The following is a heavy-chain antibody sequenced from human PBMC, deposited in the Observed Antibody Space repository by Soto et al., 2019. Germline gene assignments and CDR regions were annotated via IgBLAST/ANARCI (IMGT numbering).Heavy chain of an antibody. D-gene: IGHD4-4*01. CDR3: EKKESNSNPLYSFDF. CDR1: GFTFSIYA. CDR2: MSRNGDNT. Sequence: GVSLRLSCAASGFTFSIYAMTWVRQAPGKGLEWVSSMSRNGDNTYYADSVKGRFTISRDNSKNTLYLQMNSLRAEDKAIYYCEKKESNSNPLYSFDFWGQRTLVTVSP. V-gene: IGHV3-23*01. J-gene: IGHJ4*02.